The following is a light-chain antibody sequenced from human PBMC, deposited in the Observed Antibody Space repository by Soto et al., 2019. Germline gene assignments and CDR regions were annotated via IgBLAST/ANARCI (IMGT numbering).Light chain of an antibody. CDR1: SSDVGDYNY. CDR3: SSYRTSSTAVV. V-gene: IGLV2-14*01. CDR2: DVS. Sequence: QCALTQPASVSGSPGQSITISCTGTSSDVGDYNYVSWYQQHPGKAPRLMLYDVSERPSGVSNRFSGSKSGNTASLTISGLHTEDEAQYYCSSYRTSSTAVVLGGGTKLTVL. J-gene: IGLJ2*01.